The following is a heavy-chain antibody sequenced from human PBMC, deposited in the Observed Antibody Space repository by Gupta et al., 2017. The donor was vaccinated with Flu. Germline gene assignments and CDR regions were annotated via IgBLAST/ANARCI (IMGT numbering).Heavy chain of an antibody. CDR1: VGSISSSSYN. D-gene: IGHD2-21*02. J-gene: IGHJ5*02. Sequence: QLQLQESGPGLVKPSETLSLTCTVSVGSISSSSYNWGWTRQPPGKGLEWIGSIYYSGSTYYNPSLKSRVTISVDTSKNQFSLKLSSVTAADTAVYYCARREGLLVVVTAGWFDPWGQGTMVTGSS. CDR3: ARREGLLVVVTAGWFDP. CDR2: IYYSGST. V-gene: IGHV4-39*01.